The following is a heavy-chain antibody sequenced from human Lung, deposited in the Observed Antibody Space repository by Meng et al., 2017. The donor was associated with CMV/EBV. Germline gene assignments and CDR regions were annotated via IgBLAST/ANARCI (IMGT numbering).Heavy chain of an antibody. Sequence: GGSXRLXXAASGFIFNTYTLNWVRQAPGKGLEWVSSVSDGGDYVYYADSVKGRFTISRDNARNSLFLQMNSLRAEDTAVYYCARDLGYCSRTSCYMFYFDYWXQGTLVTVSS. D-gene: IGHD2-2*02. CDR1: GFIFNTYT. CDR3: ARDLGYCSRTSCYMFYFDY. J-gene: IGHJ4*02. CDR2: VSDGGDYV. V-gene: IGHV3-21*01.